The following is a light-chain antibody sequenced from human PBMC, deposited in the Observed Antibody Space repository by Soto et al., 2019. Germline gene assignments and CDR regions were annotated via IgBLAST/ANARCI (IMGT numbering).Light chain of an antibody. J-gene: IGLJ1*01. CDR2: EGS. V-gene: IGLV2-23*01. CDR1: NSAVGSYNL. Sequence: QSALTQPASVSGSPGQSITISCTGTNSAVGSYNLVSWYQQHPGKAPKLMIYEGSKRPSGVSNRFSGSKSGNTASLTISGLEAEDEADYYCCSYAGSSSYVFGTGTKLTVL. CDR3: CSYAGSSSYV.